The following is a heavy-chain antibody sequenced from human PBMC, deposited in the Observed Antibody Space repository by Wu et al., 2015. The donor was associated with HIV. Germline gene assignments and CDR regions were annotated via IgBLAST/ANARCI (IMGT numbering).Heavy chain of an antibody. CDR1: GGTFTSYA. CDR3: ASWGLYSSSLAGGMDV. Sequence: QVQLVQSGAEVKKPGSSVKVSCKASGGTFTSYAFSWVRQAPGQGFEWMGGISPISETPDYAQKFQGRVTITTDESTSTAYMELSSLRSEDTAVYYCASWGLYSSSLAGGMDVWGQGP. V-gene: IGHV1-69*05. D-gene: IGHD6-13*01. CDR2: ISPISETP. J-gene: IGHJ6*02.